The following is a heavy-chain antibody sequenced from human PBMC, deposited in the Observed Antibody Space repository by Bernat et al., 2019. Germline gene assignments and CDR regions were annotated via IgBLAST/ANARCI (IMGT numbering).Heavy chain of an antibody. Sequence: QVQLQESGPGLVKPSQTLSLTCTVSGGSISSGGYYCSWIRQHPGKGLEWMGFIYYSGSTYYNPSLKSRVTISVDTSKNQFSLKLSSVTAADTAVYYCARDANWSDLLDYWGQGTLVTVSS. V-gene: IGHV4-31*03. J-gene: IGHJ4*02. CDR2: IYYSGST. D-gene: IGHD1-20*01. CDR1: GGSISSGGYY. CDR3: ARDANWSDLLDY.